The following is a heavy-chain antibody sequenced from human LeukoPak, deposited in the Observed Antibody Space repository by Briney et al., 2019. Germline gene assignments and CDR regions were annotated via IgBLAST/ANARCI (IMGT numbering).Heavy chain of an antibody. D-gene: IGHD4-17*01. CDR1: GFIFRTFG. J-gene: IGHJ4*02. CDR3: ASLMTTVTADYFDY. CDR2: IRSGGVEK. V-gene: IGHV3-30*02. Sequence: GGSLRLSCAASGFIFRTFGMHWVRQAPGKGLEWVAFIRSGGVEKFHADSVKGRFTISRGNSKNTLYLQMNSLRAEDTAVYYCASLMTTVTADYFDYWGQGTLVAVSS.